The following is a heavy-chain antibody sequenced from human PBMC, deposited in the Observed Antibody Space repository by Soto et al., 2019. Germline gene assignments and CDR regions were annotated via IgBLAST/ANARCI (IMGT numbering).Heavy chain of an antibody. D-gene: IGHD2-15*01. CDR3: YCSGCSTGY. CDR2: IGGTADST. J-gene: IGHJ4*02. CDR1: GFTFSSYA. V-gene: IGHV3-23*01. Sequence: AGGSLRLSCATSGFTFSSYAMSWVRQAPGKGLEWVSAIGGTADSTKYADSVKGRFTISRDNSKNTLYLQMNSLRVEDTAVYYCYCSGCSTGYWGQGTLVTAPQ.